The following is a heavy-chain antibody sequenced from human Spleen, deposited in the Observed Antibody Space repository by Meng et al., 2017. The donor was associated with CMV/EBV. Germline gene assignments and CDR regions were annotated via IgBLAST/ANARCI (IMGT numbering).Heavy chain of an antibody. CDR1: GYTFTGYY. D-gene: IGHD4-17*01. CDR2: INPNSGGT. J-gene: IGHJ4*02. V-gene: IGHV1-2*02. CDR3: ARDGGYGDYVFDY. Sequence: QVQVWKSGAEVKKPGASVKVSCKASGYTFTGYYMHWVRQAPGQGLEWMGWINPNSGGTNYAQKFQGRVTMTRDTSISTAYMELSRLRSDDTAVYYCARDGGYGDYVFDYWGQGTLVTVSS.